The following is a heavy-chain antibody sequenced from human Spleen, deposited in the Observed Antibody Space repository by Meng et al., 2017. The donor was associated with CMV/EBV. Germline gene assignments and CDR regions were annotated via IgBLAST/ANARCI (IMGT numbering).Heavy chain of an antibody. V-gene: IGHV1-2*02. CDR2: INTYSGGT. J-gene: IGHJ4*02. CDR1: GYTFTVYY. CDR3: ARADTWSGYQSKIDY. D-gene: IGHD3-3*01. Sequence: ASVKVSCKTSGYTFTVYYMHWVRQAPGQGLEWMGCINTYSGGTNYAQNFQGRVTMTRDTSISTAYMELSSLRSDDTAVYYWARADTWSGYQSKIDYWGQGTLVTVSS.